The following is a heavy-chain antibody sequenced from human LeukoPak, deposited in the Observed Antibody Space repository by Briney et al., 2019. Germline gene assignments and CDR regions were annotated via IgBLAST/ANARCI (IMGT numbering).Heavy chain of an antibody. CDR2: MNPNSGNT. CDR3: ARSYYDSSGYYMVDY. V-gene: IGHV1-8*01. J-gene: IGHJ4*02. Sequence: ASVKVSCKASGYTFTSYDINWVRQATGQGLEWMGWMNPNSGNTGYAQKFQDRVTMTRNTSISTAYMELSSLRSEDTAVYYCARSYYDSSGYYMVDYWGQGTLVTVSS. D-gene: IGHD3-22*01. CDR1: GYTFTSYD.